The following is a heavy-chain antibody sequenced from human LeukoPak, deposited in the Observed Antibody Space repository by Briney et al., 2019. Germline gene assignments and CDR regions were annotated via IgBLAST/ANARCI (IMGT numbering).Heavy chain of an antibody. CDR2: FIPMLGTA. CDR1: GGTFSDYA. CDR3: AAIPVFGVVLHQEPV. V-gene: IGHV1-69*10. Sequence: SVKVSCKASGGTFSDYALNWVRQAPGQGLEWMGVFIPMLGTANSTQKFQGRVTITADISTNTAYMELSSLRSEDTAVYFCAAIPVFGVVLHQEPVWGKGTTVTVAS. D-gene: IGHD3-3*01. J-gene: IGHJ6*04.